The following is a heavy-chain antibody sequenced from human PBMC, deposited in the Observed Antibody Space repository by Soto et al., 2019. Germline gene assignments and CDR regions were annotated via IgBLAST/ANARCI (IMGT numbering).Heavy chain of an antibody. Sequence: EVQLVESGGGLVQPGGYLKLSFAASGLTFRDSTMNWVRQASGKGLAWIGRIRSKTNGYATAYVVSVKGRLSISSNDSKQTAYQQMNSLKTENSAVYYCLTCDSSGDRYFDLWGRGTLVTVSS. J-gene: IGHJ2*01. D-gene: IGHD3-22*01. V-gene: IGHV3-73*02. CDR3: LTCDSSGDRYFDL. CDR1: GLTFRDST. CDR2: IRSKTNGYAT.